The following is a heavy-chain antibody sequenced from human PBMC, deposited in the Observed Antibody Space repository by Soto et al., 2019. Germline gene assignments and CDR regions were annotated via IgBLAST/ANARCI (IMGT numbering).Heavy chain of an antibody. V-gene: IGHV3-15*01. CDR3: TTSNLGVDF. CDR2: IKTKPDDGTI. D-gene: IGHD1-1*01. CDR1: GLIFSDVW. J-gene: IGHJ4*02. Sequence: CLGLSCAASGLIFSDVWMTWVRQAPGKGLEWVGRIKTKPDDGTIDYAAPVRGRFTISRDDSKNTLYLQMTSLTPDDTGVYYCTTSNLGVDFWGPGTLVTVSS.